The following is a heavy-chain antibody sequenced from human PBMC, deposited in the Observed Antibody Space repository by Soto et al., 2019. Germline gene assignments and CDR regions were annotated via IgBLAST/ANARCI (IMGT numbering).Heavy chain of an antibody. J-gene: IGHJ6*03. V-gene: IGHV3-9*01. CDR2: ISWNSGSI. CDR1: GFTFDDYA. Sequence: GGSPRLSCAASGFTFDDYAMHWVRQAPGKGLEWVSGISWNSGSIGYADSVKGRFTISRDNAKNSLYLQMNSLRAEDTALYYCAKVWALRFLEWLLPYYYYYYMDVWGKGTTVTVSS. D-gene: IGHD3-3*01. CDR3: AKVWALRFLEWLLPYYYYYYMDV.